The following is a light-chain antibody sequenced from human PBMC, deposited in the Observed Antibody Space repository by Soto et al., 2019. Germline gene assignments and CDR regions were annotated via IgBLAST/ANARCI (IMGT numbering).Light chain of an antibody. Sequence: IQLTQSPSSLSASVGDRVTITCRASQDIAIYLAWYQQKPGEAPKLLIYAASTLYGGVPSRFSGSGSGTDFALTISSLQPEDFATYICQQSFDTLSFTFGGGTKVEMK. V-gene: IGKV1-9*01. CDR2: AAS. CDR1: QDIAIY. J-gene: IGKJ4*01. CDR3: QQSFDTLSFT.